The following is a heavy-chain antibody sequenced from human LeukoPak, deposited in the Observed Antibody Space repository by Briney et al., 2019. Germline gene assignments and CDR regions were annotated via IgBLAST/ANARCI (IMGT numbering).Heavy chain of an antibody. CDR3: ARMNYVSSGWGAPFDY. D-gene: IGHD1-7*01. V-gene: IGHV3-48*04. CDR1: GFTFSSFS. Sequence: GGSLRLSCAASGFTFSSFSMNWVRQAPGKGLEWVSYIRSGGTNTDYTGSVKGRFTISRGNAKNSLYLQMNSLRAEDTAVYYCARMNYVSSGWGAPFDYWGQGTLVTVSS. J-gene: IGHJ4*02. CDR2: IRSGGTNT.